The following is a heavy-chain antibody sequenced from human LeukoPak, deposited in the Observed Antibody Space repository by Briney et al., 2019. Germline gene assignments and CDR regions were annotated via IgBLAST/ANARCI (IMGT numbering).Heavy chain of an antibody. CDR1: GFTFSSYS. CDR3: ARGDGYHQFDS. J-gene: IGHJ4*02. CDR2: MSSGNGIK. V-gene: IGHV3-48*02. Sequence: PGGSLRLSCVVSGFTFSSYSMKWVRQAPGKGLEWVSFMSSGNGIKYYGESVKGRCTISRDDAHNSLYLHLSGLRDEDTAVYYCARGDGYHQFDSWGQGVLVTVSS. D-gene: IGHD5-24*01.